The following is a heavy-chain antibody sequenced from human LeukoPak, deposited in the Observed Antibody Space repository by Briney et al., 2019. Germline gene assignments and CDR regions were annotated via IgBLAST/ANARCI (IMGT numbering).Heavy chain of an antibody. CDR3: ARDGGDFDY. CDR2: ISSSSTTI. J-gene: IGHJ4*02. D-gene: IGHD3-10*01. CDR1: GFTFSFYS. V-gene: IGHV3-48*01. Sequence: GGSLRLSCVASGFTFSFYSMNWVRQAPGKGLEWVSHISSSSTTIYYADSVKGRFTISRDNARNSLYLQMNSLRAEDTAVYFCARDGGDFDYWGQGTLVTVSS.